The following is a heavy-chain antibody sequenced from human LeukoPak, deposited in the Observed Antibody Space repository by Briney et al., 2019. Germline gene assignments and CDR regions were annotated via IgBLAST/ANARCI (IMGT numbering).Heavy chain of an antibody. CDR1: GCTFSSFT. V-gene: IGHV3-21*01. Sequence: GGSLRLSCAASGCTFSSFTMNWVRQAPGKGLEWVSSISSSSSYIYSADSVKGRFTISRDNARNSLYLRMNSLRAEDTAVYYCAELGITMIGGVWGKGTTVTISS. D-gene: IGHD3-10*02. J-gene: IGHJ6*04. CDR3: AELGITMIGGV. CDR2: ISSSSSYI.